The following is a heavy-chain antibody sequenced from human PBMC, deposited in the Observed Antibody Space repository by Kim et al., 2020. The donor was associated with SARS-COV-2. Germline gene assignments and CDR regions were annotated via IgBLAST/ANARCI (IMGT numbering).Heavy chain of an antibody. D-gene: IGHD1-1*01. CDR2: IIPLFGTT. J-gene: IGHJ3*02. CDR1: GGSFSTYS. Sequence: SVKVSCKTSGGSFSTYSMNWVRQAPGQGLEWMGAIIPLFGTTDYTQKFQGRIIMTANESTSTSFLELNSLGSDDTAVYYCARSLVELERLSAFDIWGQGTVVTLSS. CDR3: ARSLVELERLSAFDI. V-gene: IGHV1-69*13.